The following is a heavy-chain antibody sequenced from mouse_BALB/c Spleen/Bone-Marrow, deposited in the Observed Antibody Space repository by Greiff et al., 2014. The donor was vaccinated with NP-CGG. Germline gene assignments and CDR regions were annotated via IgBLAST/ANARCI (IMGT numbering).Heavy chain of an antibody. J-gene: IGHJ3*01. CDR3: ARYYYGSSLFAY. CDR2: IDPANGNT. Sequence: EVQLQQSRVELLKSGASVKLSCTASGFNIKDTYMYWVKQRPEQGLEWIGRIDPANGNTKYDPKFQDKATITADTSSNTAYLQLSSLTSEDTAVYYCARYYYGSSLFAYWGQGTLVTVSA. D-gene: IGHD1-1*01. CDR1: GFNIKDTY. V-gene: IGHV14-3*02.